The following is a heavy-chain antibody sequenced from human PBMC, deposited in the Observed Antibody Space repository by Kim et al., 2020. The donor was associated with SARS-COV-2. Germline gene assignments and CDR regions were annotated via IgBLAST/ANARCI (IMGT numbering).Heavy chain of an antibody. Sequence: ASVKVSCKASGYTFTSYYMHWVRQAPGQGLEWMGIINPSGGSTSYAQKFQGRVTMTRDTSTSTVYMELSSLRSEDTAVYYCARGAGRSRWLAVAGTKYYFDYWGQGTLVTVSS. V-gene: IGHV1-46*01. CDR1: GYTFTSYY. J-gene: IGHJ4*02. CDR3: ARGAGRSRWLAVAGTKYYFDY. D-gene: IGHD6-19*01. CDR2: INPSGGST.